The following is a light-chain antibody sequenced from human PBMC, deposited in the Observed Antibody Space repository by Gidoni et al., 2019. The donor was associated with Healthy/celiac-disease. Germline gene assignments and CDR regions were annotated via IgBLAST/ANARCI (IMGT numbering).Light chain of an antibody. CDR2: SNT. CDR3: AAWDDSLNGWV. Sequence: QSVLTQHASASGTPGQRVTISCSGSSSNIGSNTVNWYQQLPGTAPKLLIYSNTQRPSGVPDRFSGSKSGTSASLAISGLQSEDEADYYCAAWDDSLNGWVFGGGTKLTVL. CDR1: SSNIGSNT. J-gene: IGLJ3*02. V-gene: IGLV1-44*01.